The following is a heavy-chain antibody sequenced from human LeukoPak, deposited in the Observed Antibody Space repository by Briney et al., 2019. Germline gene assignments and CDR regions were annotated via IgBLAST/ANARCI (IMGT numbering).Heavy chain of an antibody. J-gene: IGHJ4*02. CDR2: IYSSGSI. Sequence: PSETLSFTCSVSGGSISSYYWSWLRQPAGNGLEWIGRIYSSGSINYNPSLKSRVTMSVDTSKNQFSLKLSSVTAADTAVYYCARDRSGWYGSDYWGQGTLVTVSS. V-gene: IGHV4-4*07. CDR1: GGSISSYY. D-gene: IGHD6-19*01. CDR3: ARDRSGWYGSDY.